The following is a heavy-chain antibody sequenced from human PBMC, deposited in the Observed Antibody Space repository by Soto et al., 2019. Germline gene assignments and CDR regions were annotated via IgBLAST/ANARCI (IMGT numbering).Heavy chain of an antibody. D-gene: IGHD3-10*01. CDR3: ARIRRRTHYGSGSPTREPYYFDY. CDR2: IFSNDEK. V-gene: IGHV2-26*01. J-gene: IGHJ4*02. CDR1: GFSLSNARMG. Sequence: QVTLKESGPVLVKPTETLTLTCTVSGFSLSNARMGVSWIRQPPGKALEWLAHIFSNDEKSYSTSLKSRLTNSKDTSKSQVVLTMTNMDPVDTATYYCARIRRRTHYGSGSPTREPYYFDYWGQGTLVTVSS.